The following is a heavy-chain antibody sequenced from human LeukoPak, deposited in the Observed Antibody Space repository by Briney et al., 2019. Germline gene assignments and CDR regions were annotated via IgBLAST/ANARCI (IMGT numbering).Heavy chain of an antibody. CDR1: GGTFSSYA. V-gene: IGHV1-69*05. CDR3: ARGEDCGGDCYGNFDY. D-gene: IGHD2-21*02. Sequence: SVKVSCKASGGTFSSYAISWVRQGPGQGLEWMGGIIPIFGTANYAQKFQGRVTITTDESTSTAYMELSSLRPEDTAVYYCARGEDCGGDCYGNFDYWGQGTLVTVSS. CDR2: IIPIFGTA. J-gene: IGHJ4*02.